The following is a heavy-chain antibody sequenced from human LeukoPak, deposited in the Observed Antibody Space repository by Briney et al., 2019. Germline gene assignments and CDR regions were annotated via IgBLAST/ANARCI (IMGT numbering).Heavy chain of an antibody. CDR2: INPSGGST. V-gene: IGHV1-46*01. Sequence: ASVKVSCKASGYTLTSYYMHWVRQAPGQGLEWMGIINPSGGSTSYAQKFQGRVTMTRDMSTSTVYMELSSLRSEDTAVYYCAREWGAMITFGGGYFDYWGQGTLVTVSS. CDR1: GYTLTSYY. J-gene: IGHJ4*02. CDR3: AREWGAMITFGGGYFDY. D-gene: IGHD3-16*01.